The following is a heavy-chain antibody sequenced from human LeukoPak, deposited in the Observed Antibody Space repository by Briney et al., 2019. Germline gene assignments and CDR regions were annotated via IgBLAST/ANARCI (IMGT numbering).Heavy chain of an antibody. D-gene: IGHD5-24*01. CDR3: ASNRRDGYNYEPVDY. CDR2: ISGSGGST. J-gene: IGHJ4*02. Sequence: GGSLRLSCAASGFTFSSYAMSWVRQAPGKGLEWVSSISGSGGSTYYADSVKGRFTISRDNSKNTLYLQMNSLRADDTAVYYCASNRRDGYNYEPVDYWGQGTLVTVSS. CDR1: GFTFSSYA. V-gene: IGHV3-23*01.